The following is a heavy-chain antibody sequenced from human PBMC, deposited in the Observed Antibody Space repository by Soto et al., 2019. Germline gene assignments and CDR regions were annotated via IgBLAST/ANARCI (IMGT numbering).Heavy chain of an antibody. D-gene: IGHD6-13*01. Sequence: QVQLVQSGAEVKKPGSSVKVYCKASGGTFSSYAISWVRQAPGQELEWKGVISPIFGTANYAQKYQGRVTITADESTSTAYMELSSLRSEDTAVYYYARVSAPFKYSSSWGYYFDYWGQGTLVTVSS. J-gene: IGHJ4*02. CDR2: ISPIFGTA. CDR3: ARVSAPFKYSSSWGYYFDY. CDR1: GGTFSSYA. V-gene: IGHV1-69*01.